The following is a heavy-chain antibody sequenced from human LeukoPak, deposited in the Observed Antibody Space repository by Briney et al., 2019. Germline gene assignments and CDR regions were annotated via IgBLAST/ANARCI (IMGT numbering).Heavy chain of an antibody. CDR1: GGSISSSSYY. Sequence: KPSETLSLTCTVSGGSISSSSYYGGWIRQPPGKGLEWIGSIYYSGSTYYNPSLKSRVTISVDTSKNQFSLKLSSVTAADTAVYYCARVDSSSPRNWFDPWGQGTLVTVSS. CDR2: IYYSGST. CDR3: ARVDSSSPRNWFDP. J-gene: IGHJ5*02. V-gene: IGHV4-39*01. D-gene: IGHD6-13*01.